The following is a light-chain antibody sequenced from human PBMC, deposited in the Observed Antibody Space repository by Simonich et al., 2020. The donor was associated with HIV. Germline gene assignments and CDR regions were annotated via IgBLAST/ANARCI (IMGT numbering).Light chain of an antibody. CDR2: LGS. J-gene: IGKJ2*01. V-gene: IGKV2-28*01. CDR1: QSLLHSNGYNY. CDR3: MQALQTPMYT. Sequence: EIVMTQSPLSLPVTPGEPASISCRSSQSLLHSNGYNYLDWFLQKPGQSPQLLIYLGSNRASGVPDRISGRGSGTDFTLKISRVEAEDVGVHYCMQALQTPMYTFGQGTKLEIK.